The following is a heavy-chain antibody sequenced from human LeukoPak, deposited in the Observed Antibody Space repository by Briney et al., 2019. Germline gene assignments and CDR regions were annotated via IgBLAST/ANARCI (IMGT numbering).Heavy chain of an antibody. CDR1: GYTFTSYD. Sequence: GASVKVSCKASGYTFTSYDINWVRQATGQGLEWMGWMNPNSGNTGYAQKFQGRVTMTRSTSISTAYMELSSLRSEDTAVYYCARGQYSGYYHYYYYYMDVWGKGTTVTVSS. CDR3: ARGQYSGYYHYYYYYMDV. V-gene: IGHV1-8*01. D-gene: IGHD3-22*01. J-gene: IGHJ6*03. CDR2: MNPNSGNT.